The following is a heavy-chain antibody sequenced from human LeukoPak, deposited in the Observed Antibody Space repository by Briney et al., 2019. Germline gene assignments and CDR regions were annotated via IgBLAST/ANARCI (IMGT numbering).Heavy chain of an antibody. J-gene: IGHJ4*02. CDR2: INHSGST. D-gene: IGHD5-24*01. CDR3: ARDHGRWLQLRFPYYFDY. CDR1: GGSFSGYY. V-gene: IGHV4-34*01. Sequence: SETLSLTCAVYGGSFSGYYWSWIRQPPGKGLEWIGEINHSGSTNYNPSLKSRVTISVDTSKNQFSLKLSSVTAADTAVYYCARDHGRWLQLRFPYYFDYWGQGTLVTVSS.